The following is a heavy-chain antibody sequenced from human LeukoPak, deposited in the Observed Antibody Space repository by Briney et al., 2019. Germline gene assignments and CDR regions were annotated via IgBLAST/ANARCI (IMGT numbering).Heavy chain of an antibody. D-gene: IGHD3-22*01. Sequence: ASVKVSCKASGYTFTSYGISWVRQAPGQGLEWMGWISAYNGNTNYAQKLQGRVTMTTDTSTSTAYMELRSLRSDDTAVYYCATRYYYDSSGYYRPDAFDIWGQGTMVTVSS. CDR2: ISAYNGNT. V-gene: IGHV1-18*01. J-gene: IGHJ3*02. CDR1: GYTFTSYG. CDR3: ATRYYYDSSGYYRPDAFDI.